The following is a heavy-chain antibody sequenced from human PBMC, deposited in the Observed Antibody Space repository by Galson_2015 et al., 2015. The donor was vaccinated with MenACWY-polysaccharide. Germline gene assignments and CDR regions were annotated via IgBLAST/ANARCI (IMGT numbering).Heavy chain of an antibody. J-gene: IGHJ4*02. Sequence: ETLSLTCAVSGYSISSGYYWGWIRQPPGKGLEWIGSIYHSGSTYYNPSLKSRVTISVDTSKNQFSLKLSSVTAADTAVYYCARVEKYSGSFYILYWGQGTLVTVSS. CDR3: ARVEKYSGSFYILY. CDR1: GYSISSGYY. D-gene: IGHD1-26*01. V-gene: IGHV4-38-2*01. CDR2: IYHSGST.